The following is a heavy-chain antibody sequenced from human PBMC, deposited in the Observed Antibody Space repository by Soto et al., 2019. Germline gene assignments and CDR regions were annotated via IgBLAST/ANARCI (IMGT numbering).Heavy chain of an antibody. V-gene: IGHV4-4*07. CDR1: GGSISSYY. CDR3: ARAPYGQGSGWYDYFDY. J-gene: IGHJ4*02. D-gene: IGHD6-19*01. CDR2: IYTSGST. Sequence: SETLSLTCTVSGGSISSYYWSWIRQPAGKGLEWIGRIYTSGSTSYNPSLKSRVTMSVDTSKNQFSLKLSSVTAADTAVYYCARAPYGQGSGWYDYFDYWGQGTLVTVSS.